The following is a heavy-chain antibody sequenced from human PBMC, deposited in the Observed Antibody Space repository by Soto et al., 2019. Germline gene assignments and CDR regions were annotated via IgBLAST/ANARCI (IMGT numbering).Heavy chain of an antibody. CDR3: AHSRNLITEDAQVGDFDS. Sequence: QITLKESGPTLVKPTQTLTLTCSFSGFSLTTDGEGVGWVRQTPGEALEWLALIYWDDDERYSPSLKTRLTITKDTSKNQVGLRMTNMAPMDTATYYCAHSRNLITEDAQVGDFDSWGQGTLVTVSS. J-gene: IGHJ4*02. CDR1: GFSLTTDGEG. V-gene: IGHV2-5*02. CDR2: IYWDDDE. D-gene: IGHD3-10*01.